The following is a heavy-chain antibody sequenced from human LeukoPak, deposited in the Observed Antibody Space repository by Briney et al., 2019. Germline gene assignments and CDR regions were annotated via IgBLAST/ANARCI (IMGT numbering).Heavy chain of an antibody. CDR3: AKDLRAYCINGLCSERRSLFDY. V-gene: IGHV3-23*01. J-gene: IGHJ4*02. CDR1: GFTFNNYA. Sequence: GGSLRLSCAASGFTFNNYAMNWVRQAPGKGLGWVSRITSGGDSTYYADSVKGRITISRDNPKNTLYLAMSSLRAEDTAVYYCAKDLRAYCINGLCSERRSLFDYWGQGTLVTVSS. D-gene: IGHD2-8*01. CDR2: ITSGGDST.